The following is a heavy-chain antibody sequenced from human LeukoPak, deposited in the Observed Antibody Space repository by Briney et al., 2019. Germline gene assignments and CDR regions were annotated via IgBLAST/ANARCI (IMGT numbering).Heavy chain of an antibody. J-gene: IGHJ3*02. CDR1: GFTFSSYG. V-gene: IGHV3-30*02. D-gene: IGHD3-10*01. CDR2: IRYDGTNK. Sequence: QSGGSLRLSCAGSGFTFSSYGMHWVRQAPGKGLEWVAFIRYDGTNKFYADSVKGRFTISRDISKNTLYLQVNSLRAEDAAMYYCARDGRQWKTYYYASGSANAFDIWGQGTMVTVSS. CDR3: ARDGRQWKTYYYASGSANAFDI.